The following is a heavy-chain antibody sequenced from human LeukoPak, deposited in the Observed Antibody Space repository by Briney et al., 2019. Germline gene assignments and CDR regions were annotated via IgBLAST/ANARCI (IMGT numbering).Heavy chain of an antibody. CDR2: INPNSGDT. Sequence: ASVKVSCKTSGYTFTGYYTHWVRQAPGQGLEWMGWINPNSGDTNYAQKFQGRVTMTRDTSISTAYMELSRLRSDDTAAYYCARDSRAVWTIFGVDDAFDIWGQGTMVTVSS. J-gene: IGHJ3*02. CDR3: ARDSRAVWTIFGVDDAFDI. V-gene: IGHV1-2*02. D-gene: IGHD3-3*01. CDR1: GYTFTGYY.